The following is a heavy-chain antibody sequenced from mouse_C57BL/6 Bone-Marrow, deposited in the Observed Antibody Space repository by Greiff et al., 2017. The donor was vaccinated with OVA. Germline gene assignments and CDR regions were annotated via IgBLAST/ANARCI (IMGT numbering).Heavy chain of an antibody. CDR1: GFSFNTYA. CDR3: VRRDLGAMDY. CDR2: IRSKSNNYAT. Sequence: EVQRVESGGGLVQPKGSLKLSCAASGFSFNTYAMNWVRQAPGKGLEWVARIRSKSNNYATYYADSVKDRFTISRDDSESMLYLQMNNLKTEDTAMYYCVRRDLGAMDYWGQGTSVTVSS. J-gene: IGHJ4*01. V-gene: IGHV10-1*01.